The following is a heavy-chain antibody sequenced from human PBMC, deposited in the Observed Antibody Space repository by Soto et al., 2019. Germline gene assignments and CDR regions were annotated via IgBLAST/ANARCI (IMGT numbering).Heavy chain of an antibody. CDR1: GYSFTNYA. CDR3: AYGSSWVRWYFDY. J-gene: IGHJ4*02. D-gene: IGHD6-13*01. Sequence: ASVKVSCKASGYSFTNYAIHWVRQAPGQRLEWMGWINAGNVNTKYSQRFQGRVTINRETSASTGYLELSRLRSENTAVYYCAYGSSWVRWYFDYWGQGTLVTVSS. CDR2: INAGNVNT. V-gene: IGHV1-3*01.